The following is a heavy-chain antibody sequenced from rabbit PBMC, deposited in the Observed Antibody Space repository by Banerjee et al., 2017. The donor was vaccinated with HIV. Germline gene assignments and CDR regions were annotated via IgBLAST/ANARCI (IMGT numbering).Heavy chain of an antibody. CDR2: IYAGSSGSA. V-gene: IGHV1S45*01. Sequence: QQQLEESGGGLVKPEGSLTLTCKASGFDFSSNAICWVRQAPGKGLEWIGTIYAGSSGSAYYASWVNGRFTISKTSSTTVTLQMTSLTAADTATYFCAREESDGGGHLKLRGQGTLVTVS. CDR1: GFDFSSNA. J-gene: IGHJ3*01. D-gene: IGHD2-1*01. CDR3: AREESDGGGHLKL.